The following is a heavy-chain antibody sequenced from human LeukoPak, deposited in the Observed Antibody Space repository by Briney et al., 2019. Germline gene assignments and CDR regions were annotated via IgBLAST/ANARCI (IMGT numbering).Heavy chain of an antibody. CDR1: GFTFSSYE. D-gene: IGHD2-2*01. CDR2: ISSSSSTI. CDR3: ARGYCSRISCYGEETDAFDI. V-gene: IGHV3-48*02. Sequence: GGSLRLSCAASGFTFSSYEMNWVRQAPGKGLEWVSYISSSSSTIYYADSVKGRFTISRDNAKNSLYLQMNSLRDEDTAVYYCARGYCSRISCYGEETDAFDIWGQGTVVTVSS. J-gene: IGHJ3*02.